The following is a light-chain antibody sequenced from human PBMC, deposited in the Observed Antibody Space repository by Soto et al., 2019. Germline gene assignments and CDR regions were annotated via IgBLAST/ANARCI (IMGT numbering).Light chain of an antibody. CDR2: EVD. CDR3: TSYATGDTCP. J-gene: IGLJ2*01. V-gene: IGLV2-8*01. Sequence: QSVLTQPASVSGSPGQSITISCTGTNRDLGGYNWVSWYQHHPVKVPNLLIYEVDKRPSGVPDRFSVSKSGNTASLAVSGLQAEDEADYYCTSYATGDTCPFGGGTKVTVL. CDR1: NRDLGGYNW.